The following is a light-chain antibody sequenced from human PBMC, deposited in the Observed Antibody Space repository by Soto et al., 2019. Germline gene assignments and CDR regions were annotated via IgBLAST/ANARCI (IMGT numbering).Light chain of an antibody. V-gene: IGKV1-33*01. CDR1: PHIGYY. Sequence: SEKTEAPSSLSASVGDRVTITCQASPHIGYYLNWYQQKPGKAPKLLIYHASTSESGVPSRFSGSGSGTEFTLSISRLQSEDSAVYFCQQNNTWLHITFGQGTRLEIK. J-gene: IGKJ5*01. CDR3: QQNNTWLHIT. CDR2: HAS.